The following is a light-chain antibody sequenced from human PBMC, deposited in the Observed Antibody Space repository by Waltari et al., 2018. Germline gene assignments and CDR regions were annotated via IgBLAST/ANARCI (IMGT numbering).Light chain of an antibody. J-gene: IGKJ5*01. CDR2: WAS. V-gene: IGKV4-1*01. Sequence: DIVMTQSPDFLAVSLGERATINCKSSQSLFSTSNSKTYISWYQQKPVPPPKLPIYWASTRGSWVPDRFSGSGSGTDFTLTISSLQAEDVAVYYCHHYYIPPLTFGQGTRLEIK. CDR1: QSLFSTSNSKTY. CDR3: HHYYIPPLT.